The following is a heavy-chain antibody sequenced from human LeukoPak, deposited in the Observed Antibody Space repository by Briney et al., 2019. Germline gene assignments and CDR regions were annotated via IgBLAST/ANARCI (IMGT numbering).Heavy chain of an antibody. V-gene: IGHV1-2*02. CDR2: INPNSGGT. CDR1: GYTFTGYY. Sequence: ASVKVSCKASGYTFTGYYMHWVRQAPGQGLEWMGWINPNSGGTNYAQKLQGRVTMTTDTSTSTAYMELRSLRSDDTAVYYCARDTRTYCSGGSCYSDLSLRDAFDIWGQGTMVTVSS. J-gene: IGHJ3*02. CDR3: ARDTRTYCSGGSCYSDLSLRDAFDI. D-gene: IGHD2-15*01.